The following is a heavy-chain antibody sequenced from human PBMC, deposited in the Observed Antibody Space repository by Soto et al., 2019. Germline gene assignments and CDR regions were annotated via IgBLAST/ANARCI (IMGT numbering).Heavy chain of an antibody. V-gene: IGHV3-23*01. D-gene: IGHD5-12*01. CDR2: ISGSGGGT. Sequence: GGSLRLSCAASGFTFNIYAMSWVRQAPGKGLEWVSAISGSGGGTYYADSVEGRFTISRDNSNNTLYLQMSSLRAEDTAVYYCARGWGGYSFDYWGQGTLVTVSS. J-gene: IGHJ4*02. CDR1: GFTFNIYA. CDR3: ARGWGGYSFDY.